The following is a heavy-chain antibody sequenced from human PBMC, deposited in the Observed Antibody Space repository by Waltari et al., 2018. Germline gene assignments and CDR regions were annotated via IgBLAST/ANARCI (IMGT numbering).Heavy chain of an antibody. J-gene: IGHJ6*02. CDR3: AREGLVDTAMAPPMDV. V-gene: IGHV3-21*04. D-gene: IGHD5-18*01. CDR1: GFTFSSYS. CDR2: ISSSSSYI. Sequence: EVQLVESGGGLVKPGGSLRLSCAASGFTFSSYSMNWVRQAPGKGLEWVSSISSSSSYIYYADLVKGRFTISRDNAKNSLYLQMSSLRSEDTAVYYCAREGLVDTAMAPPMDVWGQGTTVTVSS.